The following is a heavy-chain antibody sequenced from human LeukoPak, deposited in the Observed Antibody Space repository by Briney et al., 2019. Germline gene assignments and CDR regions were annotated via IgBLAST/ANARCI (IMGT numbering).Heavy chain of an antibody. CDR1: GFTFSSYS. J-gene: IGHJ4*02. V-gene: IGHV3-21*01. D-gene: IGHD3-22*01. Sequence: PGGSLSLSCAASGFTFSSYSMNWVRQAPGKGLEWVSSISSSSSYIYYADSVKGRFTISRDNAKNSLYLQMNSLRAEDTAVYYCARADYYDSSGYLGDYWGQGTLVTVSS. CDR2: ISSSSSYI. CDR3: ARADYYDSSGYLGDY.